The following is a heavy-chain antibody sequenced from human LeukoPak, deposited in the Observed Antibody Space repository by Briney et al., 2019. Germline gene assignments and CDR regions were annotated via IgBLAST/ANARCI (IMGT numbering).Heavy chain of an antibody. CDR2: INPNGGST. CDR1: GYTFTGYY. V-gene: IGHV1-46*01. CDR3: AKRDGGY. Sequence: ASVKVSCKASGYTFTGYYMHWVRQAPGQGLEWVGLINPNGGSTGYAQKFQGRVTVTTDTSTSTVYMELNSLRAEDTAVYYCAKRDGGYWGQGTLVTVSS. J-gene: IGHJ4*02. D-gene: IGHD3-10*01.